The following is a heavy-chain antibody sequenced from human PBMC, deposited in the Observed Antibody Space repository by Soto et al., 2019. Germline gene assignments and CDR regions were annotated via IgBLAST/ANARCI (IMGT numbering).Heavy chain of an antibody. Sequence: GASVKVSCKVSGYTLTELSMHWVRQAPGKGLEWVGGFDPEDGETIYAQKFQGRVTMTEDTSTDTAYMELSSLRSEDTAVYYCATSPVIAARINSYYYYGMDVWGQGTTVTVSS. CDR3: ATSPVIAARINSYYYYGMDV. CDR2: FDPEDGET. V-gene: IGHV1-24*01. CDR1: GYTLTELS. J-gene: IGHJ6*02. D-gene: IGHD6-6*01.